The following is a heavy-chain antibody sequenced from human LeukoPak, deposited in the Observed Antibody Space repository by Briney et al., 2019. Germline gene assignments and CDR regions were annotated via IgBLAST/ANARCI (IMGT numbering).Heavy chain of an antibody. Sequence: PGRSLRLSCAASGFTFSSYGMHWVRQAPGKGLEWVAVIWYDGVNKYYADSVKGRFTISRDNSKNTLYVQMNSLRAEDTAVYYCARDARIQHYYFDYWGQGTLVTVSS. CDR1: GFTFSSYG. CDR3: ARDARIQHYYFDY. D-gene: IGHD5-18*01. J-gene: IGHJ4*02. V-gene: IGHV3-33*01. CDR2: IWYDGVNK.